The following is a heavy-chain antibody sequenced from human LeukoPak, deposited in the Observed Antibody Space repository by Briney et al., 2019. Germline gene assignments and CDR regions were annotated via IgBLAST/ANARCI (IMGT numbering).Heavy chain of an antibody. Sequence: GGSLRLSCAASGFTFSSYEMNWVRQAPGKGLEWVSYISSSGSTIYYADSVKGRFTISRDNAKNSLYLQMNSLRAEDTAVYYCARVPQSSYYYYMDVWGKGTTVTISS. V-gene: IGHV3-48*03. CDR1: GFTFSSYE. J-gene: IGHJ6*03. CDR3: ARVPQSSYYYYMDV. D-gene: IGHD4-11*01. CDR2: ISSSGSTI.